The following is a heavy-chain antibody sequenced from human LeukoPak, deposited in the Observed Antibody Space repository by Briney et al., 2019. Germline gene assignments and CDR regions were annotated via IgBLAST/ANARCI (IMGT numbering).Heavy chain of an antibody. J-gene: IGHJ3*02. V-gene: IGHV6-1*01. CDR3: ARDVSPTPGEAFDI. CDR2: TYYRSKWYN. Sequence: QTLSLTCAISGDSVSGNGAAWNWIRQSPSRGLEWLGRTYYRSKWYNDYAVSMKTRITINPDTSKNQFSLQLNSVTPEDTAVYYCARDVSPTPGEAFDIWGQGTMVTVSS. CDR1: GDSVSGNGAA. D-gene: IGHD5/OR15-5a*01.